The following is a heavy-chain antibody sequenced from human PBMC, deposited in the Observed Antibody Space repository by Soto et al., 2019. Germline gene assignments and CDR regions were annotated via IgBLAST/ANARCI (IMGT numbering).Heavy chain of an antibody. CDR3: ARPPYPGCINAVCYPLDY. Sequence: SVKVSCKASGGTFSSYAISWVRQAPGQGLEWMGGIIPIFGTANYAQKFQGRVTITAGESTSTAYMELSSLRSEDTAVYYCARPPYPGCINAVCYPLDYWGQGTLVTVSS. D-gene: IGHD2-8*01. CDR1: GGTFSSYA. J-gene: IGHJ4*02. CDR2: IIPIFGTA. V-gene: IGHV1-69*13.